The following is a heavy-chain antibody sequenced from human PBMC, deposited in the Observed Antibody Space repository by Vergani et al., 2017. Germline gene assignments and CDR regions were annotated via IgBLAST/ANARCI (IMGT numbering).Heavy chain of an antibody. J-gene: IGHJ4*02. CDR2: ISGSGGST. V-gene: IGHV3-23*01. CDR3: AREGSSGSYAWDY. D-gene: IGHD1-26*01. Sequence: EVQLLESGGGLVQPGGSLRLSCAASGFTFSSYAMSWVRQAPGKGLEWVSAISGSGGSTYYADSVKGRFTISRDNAKNSLYLQMNSLRAEDTAVYYCAREGSSGSYAWDYWGQGTLVTVSS. CDR1: GFTFSSYA.